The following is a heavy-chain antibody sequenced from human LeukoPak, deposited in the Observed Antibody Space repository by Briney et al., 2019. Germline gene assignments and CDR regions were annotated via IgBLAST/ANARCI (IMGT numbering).Heavy chain of an antibody. Sequence: ASVKVSCKASGGTFSSYAISWVRQAPGQGLEWMGRIIPILGIANYAQKFQGRVTITADKSTSTAYMELSSLRSEDTAVYYCARSIVVAHWYFDLWGRGTLVTVSS. CDR1: GGTFSSYA. CDR2: IIPILGIA. J-gene: IGHJ2*01. CDR3: ARSIVVAHWYFDL. D-gene: IGHD3-22*01. V-gene: IGHV1-69*04.